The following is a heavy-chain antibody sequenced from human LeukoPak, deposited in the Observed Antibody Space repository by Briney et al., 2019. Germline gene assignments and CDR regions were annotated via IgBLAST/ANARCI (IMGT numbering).Heavy chain of an antibody. Sequence: SETLSLTCAVYGGSFSGYYWSWIRQPPGKGLEWIGEINHSGSTNYNPSLKSRVTISVDTSKNQFSLKLSSVTAADTAVYYCARRTGYSSSSRWFDPWGQGTLVTVSS. D-gene: IGHD6-6*01. V-gene: IGHV4-34*01. J-gene: IGHJ5*02. CDR2: INHSGST. CDR3: ARRTGYSSSSRWFDP. CDR1: GGSFSGYY.